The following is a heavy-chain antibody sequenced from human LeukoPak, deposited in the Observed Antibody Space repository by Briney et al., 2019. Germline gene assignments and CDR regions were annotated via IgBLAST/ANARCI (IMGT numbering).Heavy chain of an antibody. J-gene: IGHJ6*03. D-gene: IGHD1-26*01. Sequence: PGGSLRLSCAASGFDFNNYNMNWVRQAPGKGLEWVSSITSSGTYIYYADSVKGRFTIPRDNAKNSLYLQMNSLRPEDTAVYYCARDPYSGSYGDYYYYYMDVWGKGTTVTISS. V-gene: IGHV3-21*01. CDR2: ITSSGTYI. CDR3: ARDPYSGSYGDYYYYYMDV. CDR1: GFDFNNYN.